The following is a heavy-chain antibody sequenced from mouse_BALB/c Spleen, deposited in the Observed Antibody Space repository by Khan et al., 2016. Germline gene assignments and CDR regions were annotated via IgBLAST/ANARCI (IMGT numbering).Heavy chain of an antibody. D-gene: IGHD1-1*01. Sequence: EVQLQESGPGLVKPSQSLSLTCTVTGYSITSDYAWNWIRQFPGNRLEWMGYISYSGSTSYNPSLKSRISITRDTSKNQFFLQLNSVTSEDPATYYWTRSYYGEKVAMDYWGQGTSVTVS. CDR3: TRSYYGEKVAMDY. CDR1: GYSITSDYA. V-gene: IGHV3-2*02. CDR2: ISYSGST. J-gene: IGHJ4*01.